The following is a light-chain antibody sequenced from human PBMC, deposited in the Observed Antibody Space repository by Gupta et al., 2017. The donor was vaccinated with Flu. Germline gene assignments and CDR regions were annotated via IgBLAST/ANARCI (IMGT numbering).Light chain of an antibody. Sequence: VTPGQPASISCKSSQSLVHRNGNTYLYWYQQRPGQSPRRLIHKVSNRYSGVPDRFSGSASGTDFTLKISRVEADDVGNYYCMQTLRRPHAFGRGTKVEI. CDR2: KVS. V-gene: IGKV2-30*02. J-gene: IGKJ2*01. CDR1: QSLVHRNGNTY. CDR3: MQTLRRPHA.